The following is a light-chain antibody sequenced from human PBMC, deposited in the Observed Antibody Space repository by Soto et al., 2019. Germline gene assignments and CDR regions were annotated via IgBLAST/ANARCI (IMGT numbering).Light chain of an antibody. CDR2: VEGSGTF. V-gene: IGLV4-60*02. Sequence: QPVLTQSSSVSASLGSSVKLTRTLSSGHSSNIIAWHQQQPGKAPRYLMKVEGSGTFNKGSGVPDRFSGYRSGADRYLTISDLQFEDEADYYCETWDSNTWVFGGGTKLTVL. CDR1: SGHSSNI. CDR3: ETWDSNTWV. J-gene: IGLJ3*02.